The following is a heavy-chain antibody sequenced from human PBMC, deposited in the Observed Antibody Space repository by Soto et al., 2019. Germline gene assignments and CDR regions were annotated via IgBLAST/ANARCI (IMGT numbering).Heavy chain of an antibody. D-gene: IGHD4-17*01. CDR2: IDWDGDK. CDR3: ARSLTDTTGLDY. V-gene: IGHV2-70*12. J-gene: IGHJ4*02. Sequence: SGPKLGNDTHARTLTCNCSGFSLSSNGMCVNWVRQAPGKALEWLSRIDWDGDKYYSTSLKTRLTISKDTSKNQVVLTVTNMDPVDTATYFCARSLTDTTGLDYWGPGTLVTVSS. CDR1: GFSLSSNGMC.